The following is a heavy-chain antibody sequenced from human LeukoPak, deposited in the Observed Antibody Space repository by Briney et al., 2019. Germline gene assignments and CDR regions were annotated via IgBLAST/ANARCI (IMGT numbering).Heavy chain of an antibody. J-gene: IGHJ4*02. CDR3: ARATPGGLHGYSFDY. CDR1: GYTFKNYD. V-gene: IGHV1-8*02. D-gene: IGHD5-24*01. CDR2: MNINSGNT. Sequence: ASVKLSCNASGYTFKNYDINWDRQANGQGIELMGWMNINSGNTGFAQKFQDRVSMTRDTSINTAYMELTSLRSGDTAVYYCARATPGGLHGYSFDYWGQGTVVTVYS.